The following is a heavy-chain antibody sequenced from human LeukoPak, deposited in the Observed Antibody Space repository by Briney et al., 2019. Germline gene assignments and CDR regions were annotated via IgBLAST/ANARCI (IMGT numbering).Heavy chain of an antibody. CDR2: ISSFGTP. D-gene: IGHD6-19*01. CDR3: ARWSVYSSGWYFDS. CDR1: SGAISGDY. Sequence: SGTLCLTCSVFSGAISGDYWSWIRQPPGKGLQWIGHISSFGTPTYNPSPKSRVTTSVDTSKNHISLKLTSVAAADRAFYYRARWSVYSSGWYFDSWGQGALVTVSS. V-gene: IGHV4-59*01. J-gene: IGHJ4*02.